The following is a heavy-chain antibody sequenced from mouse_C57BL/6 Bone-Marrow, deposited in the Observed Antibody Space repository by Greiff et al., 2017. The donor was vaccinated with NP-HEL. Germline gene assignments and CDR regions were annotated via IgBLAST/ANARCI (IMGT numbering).Heavy chain of an antibody. CDR2: IYWDEDK. D-gene: IGHD1-1*01. CDR1: VFSLSTFGMG. CDR3: ARRKFITTVVAPFAY. J-gene: IGHJ3*01. Sequence: QVTLKVSGPGILQPSQTLSLTCSFSVFSLSTFGMGVSWIRQPSGKGLEWLAHIYWDEDKHYKPSLKSRLTISKDTSNNQVFLKITTVDTADTATYYSARRKFITTVVAPFAYWGQGTLVTVSA. V-gene: IGHV8-9*01.